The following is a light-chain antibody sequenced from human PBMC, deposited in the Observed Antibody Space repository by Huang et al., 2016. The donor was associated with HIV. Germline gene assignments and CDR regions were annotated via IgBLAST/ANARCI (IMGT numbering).Light chain of an antibody. CDR1: RSVSTN. CDR2: GSS. CDR3: HQYNNWLLS. V-gene: IGKV3-15*01. J-gene: IGKJ4*01. Sequence: EIVMTQSPATLPVSPGQRVTLSCRANRSVSTNLAWYQQRHGQAPRLPIYGSSTRAPGIPARFSGSVSGTDFSLTISSLQSEDFALYYCHQYNNWLLSFGGGTRV.